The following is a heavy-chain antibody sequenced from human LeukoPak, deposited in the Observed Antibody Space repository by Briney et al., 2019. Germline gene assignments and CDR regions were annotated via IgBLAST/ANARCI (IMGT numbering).Heavy chain of an antibody. J-gene: IGHJ5*02. CDR1: GYTFPGYY. D-gene: IGHD1-26*01. CDR3: ARGGGSYFKVWFDP. Sequence: ASVKVSCKASGYTFPGYYIHWMRQAPGQGLEWMGWINPNSGGTNYAQKFQGRVTMTRDTSISTAYMELSRLRSDDTAVYYCARGGGSYFKVWFDPWGQGTLVTVSS. CDR2: INPNSGGT. V-gene: IGHV1-2*02.